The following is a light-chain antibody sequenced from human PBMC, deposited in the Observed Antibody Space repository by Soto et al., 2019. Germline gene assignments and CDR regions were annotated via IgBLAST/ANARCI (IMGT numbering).Light chain of an antibody. V-gene: IGLV2-23*02. CDR2: EVS. Sequence: QSLLTQPASVSGSPGQSITVSCTGTSSDFGSYNLVSWYQQYPGKVPELMIYEVSKRPSGVSNRFSGSKSGNTASLTISGLQAEDEADYYCCSYAGSSPYVFGTGTKVTVL. J-gene: IGLJ1*01. CDR1: SSDFGSYNL. CDR3: CSYAGSSPYV.